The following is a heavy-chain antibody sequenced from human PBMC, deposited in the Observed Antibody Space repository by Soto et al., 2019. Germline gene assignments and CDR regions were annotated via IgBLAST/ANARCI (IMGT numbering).Heavy chain of an antibody. CDR3: AREYVVVPAATDAFDI. Sequence: PGGSLRLSCAASGFTFSSYSMNWVRQARGKGLEWVSSISSSSSYIYYADSVKGRFTISRDNAKNSLYLQMNSLRAEDTAVYYCAREYVVVPAATDAFDIWGQGTMVTVSS. D-gene: IGHD2-2*01. CDR1: GFTFSSYS. V-gene: IGHV3-21*01. CDR2: ISSSSSYI. J-gene: IGHJ3*02.